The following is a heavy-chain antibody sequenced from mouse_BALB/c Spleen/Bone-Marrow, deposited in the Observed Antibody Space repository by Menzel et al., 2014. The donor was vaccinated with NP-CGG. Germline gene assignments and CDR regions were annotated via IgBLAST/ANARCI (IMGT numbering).Heavy chain of an antibody. Sequence: EVKLMESGPSLVKPSQTLSLTCSVTGDSITGGYWNWIRNFPGNKLEFMGYISYSGSTYYNPSLKSRISIARDTSKTQYYLQLNSVTTEDTATYYCATYKGGTFDYWGQGTNLTVSS. CDR2: ISYSGST. D-gene: IGHD3-3*01. CDR1: GDSITGGY. V-gene: IGHV3-8*02. CDR3: ATYKGGTFDY. J-gene: IGHJ2*01.